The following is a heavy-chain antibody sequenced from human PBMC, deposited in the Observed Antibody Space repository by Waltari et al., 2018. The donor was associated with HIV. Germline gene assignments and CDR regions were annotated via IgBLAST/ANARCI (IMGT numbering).Heavy chain of an antibody. CDR1: GYTFTRYG. V-gene: IGHV1-18*01. D-gene: IGHD5-12*01. CDR2: ISAYKGNT. Sequence: QVQLVQPGAEVKKPGGSVKGSCKAAGYTFTRYGLSWVRQAPGQGLEWMGWISAYKGNTNYAQKLQGRVTMTTDTSTSTAYMELRSLRSDYTAVYYCARLTVATIGSYYYGMDVWGQGTTVTVSS. J-gene: IGHJ6*02. CDR3: ARLTVATIGSYYYGMDV.